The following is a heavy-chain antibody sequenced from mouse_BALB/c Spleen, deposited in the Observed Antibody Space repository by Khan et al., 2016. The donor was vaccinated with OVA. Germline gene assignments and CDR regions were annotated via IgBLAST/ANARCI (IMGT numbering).Heavy chain of an antibody. CDR2: ISSGGSYT. Sequence: EVELVESGGGLVRPGGSLKLSCAASGFSFTSYSMSWVRQTPEKRLEWVATISSGGSYTYYPDSLKGRFTISLDTSKNTHHLQVNSLRSEDTAVYFCKGENGYCGSGHSIDYWGQGTTLKVSS. D-gene: IGHD1-1*01. CDR3: KGENGYCGSGHSIDY. J-gene: IGHJ2*01. CDR1: GFSFTSYS. V-gene: IGHV5-6-4*01.